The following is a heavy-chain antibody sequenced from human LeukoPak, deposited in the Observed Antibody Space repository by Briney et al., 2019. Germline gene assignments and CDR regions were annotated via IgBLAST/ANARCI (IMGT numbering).Heavy chain of an antibody. Sequence: PGRSLRLSCAASGFLFSTYAMHWVRQAPGKGLEWVAIILYDGSNECYADSVKGRFTISRDNSKNTLYLQMNSLRAEDTAAYYCARGIPGDYWGQGTLVTVSS. CDR1: GFLFSTYA. D-gene: IGHD2-21*01. J-gene: IGHJ4*02. CDR2: ILYDGSNE. CDR3: ARGIPGDY. V-gene: IGHV3-30-3*01.